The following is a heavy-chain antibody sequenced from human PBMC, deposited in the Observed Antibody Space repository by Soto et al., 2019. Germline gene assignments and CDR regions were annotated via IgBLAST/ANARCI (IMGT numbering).Heavy chain of an antibody. CDR1: GGSFSGYY. CDR3: ARVLGQYASGWYLYFDY. CDR2: VNHSGST. Sequence: SETLSLTCAVYGGSFSGYYWSWIRQPPGKGLEWIGEVNHSGSTNYNPSLKSRVTISVDTSKNQFSLKLSSVTAADTAVYYCARVLGQYASGWYLYFDYWGQGTLVTVSS. V-gene: IGHV4-34*01. D-gene: IGHD6-19*01. J-gene: IGHJ4*02.